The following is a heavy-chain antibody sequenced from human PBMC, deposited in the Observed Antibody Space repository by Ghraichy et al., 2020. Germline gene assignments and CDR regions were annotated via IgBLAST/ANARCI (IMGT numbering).Heavy chain of an antibody. CDR1: GFTFGSHG. J-gene: IGHJ4*02. D-gene: IGHD3-10*01. CDR3: AKAGDYYGLGSYSALDY. CDR2: IRYDGTNK. Sequence: GGSLRLSCAASGFTFGSHGMHWVRQAPGKGLEWVTFIRYDGTNKYYADSVKGRFTISRDNSGNTLYLQMNSLRAEDTAVYYCAKAGDYYGLGSYSALDYWGQGTLVTVSS. V-gene: IGHV3-30*02.